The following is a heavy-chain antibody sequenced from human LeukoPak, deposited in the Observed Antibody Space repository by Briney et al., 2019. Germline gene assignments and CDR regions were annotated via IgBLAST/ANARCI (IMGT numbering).Heavy chain of an antibody. J-gene: IGHJ3*01. CDR2: VYYTGST. D-gene: IGHD6-19*01. CDR1: DGSINTISDY. Sequence: SETLSLTCSVSDGSINTISDYWGWVRQPPGKGLEWIGSVYYTGSTYYNAPFKSRVTISIDTSKNQFSLSLSAVTAADTAMYYCAREDAVSSDDAFELWGQGTMVTVS. V-gene: IGHV4-39*07. CDR3: AREDAVSSDDAFEL.